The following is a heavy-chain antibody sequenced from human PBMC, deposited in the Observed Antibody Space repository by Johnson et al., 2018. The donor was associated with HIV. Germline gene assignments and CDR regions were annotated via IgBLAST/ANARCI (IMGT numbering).Heavy chain of an antibody. V-gene: IGHV3-13*01. Sequence: VQLVESGGGLIQPGGSLRLSCAASGFTVSSNYMSWVRQAPGKGLEWVSAIGTAGDTYYPGSVKGRFTISRENAKNSLYLQMGSLRADDMAVYYCARRTVSELGDAFDIWGQGTMVTVSS. D-gene: IGHD7-27*01. CDR2: IGTAGDT. CDR3: ARRTVSELGDAFDI. CDR1: GFTVSSNY. J-gene: IGHJ3*02.